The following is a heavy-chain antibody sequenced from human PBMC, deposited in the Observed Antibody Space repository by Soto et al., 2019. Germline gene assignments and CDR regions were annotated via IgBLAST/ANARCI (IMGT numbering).Heavy chain of an antibody. CDR3: ARQFCSDINCDNWFDP. CDR1: GYTFTAFG. Sequence: ASVKVSCKTSGYTFTAFGITWVRQAPGQGLEWMGWISTYNDDTKYAQKVQGRLTMTTDTSTSTAYMERRSLTSDDTAVYYCARQFCSDINCDNWFDPWGQGTLVTVSS. D-gene: IGHD3-3*02. J-gene: IGHJ5*02. CDR2: ISTYNDDT. V-gene: IGHV1-18*01.